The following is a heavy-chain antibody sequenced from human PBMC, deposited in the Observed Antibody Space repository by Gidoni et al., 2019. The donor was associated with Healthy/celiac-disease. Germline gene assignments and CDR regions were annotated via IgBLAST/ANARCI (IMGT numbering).Heavy chain of an antibody. CDR1: GFTFDDYA. CDR2: ISWNSGSI. J-gene: IGHJ4*02. CDR3: AKDAYSSGWYIDY. Sequence: EVQLVESGGGLVQPGRSLRLSCAASGFTFDDYAMHWVRQAPGKGLEGVSGISWNSGSIGYADSVKGRFTISRDNAKNSLYLQMNSLRAEDTALYYCAKDAYSSGWYIDYWGQGTLVTVSS. V-gene: IGHV3-9*01. D-gene: IGHD6-19*01.